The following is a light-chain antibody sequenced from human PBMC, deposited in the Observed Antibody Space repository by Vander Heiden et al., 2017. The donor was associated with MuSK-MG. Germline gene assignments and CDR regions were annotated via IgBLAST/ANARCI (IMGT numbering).Light chain of an antibody. CDR1: KLGDKY. J-gene: IGLJ2*01. V-gene: IGLV3-1*01. CDR2: QDS. CDR3: QAWDSSTAE. Sequence: SYELTQPPSVSVSPGQTARITCSGDKLGDKYACWYQQKPGQSPVLVIYQDSKRPSGIPERFSGSNSGNTATLTIRGTQAMAEADYYCQAWDSSTAEFGGGTKLTVL.